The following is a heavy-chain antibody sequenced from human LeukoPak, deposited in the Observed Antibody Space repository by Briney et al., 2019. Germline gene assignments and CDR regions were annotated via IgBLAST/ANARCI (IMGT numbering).Heavy chain of an antibody. V-gene: IGHV3-21*01. Sequence: GGSLRLSCAASGFTFSNGWMSWVRQAPGRGLEWVSSISTSSRDKYYAESVRGRFTISRDNAQNSLYLQMNSLRAEDTAVYYCARGIVSLDWWGQGTLVTVSS. D-gene: IGHD3-16*02. J-gene: IGHJ4*02. CDR2: ISTSSRDK. CDR3: ARGIVSLDW. CDR1: GFTFSNGW.